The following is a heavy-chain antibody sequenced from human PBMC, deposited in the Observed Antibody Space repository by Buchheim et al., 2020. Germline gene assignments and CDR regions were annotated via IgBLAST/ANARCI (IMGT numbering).Heavy chain of an antibody. V-gene: IGHV3-33*01. D-gene: IGHD2-2*02. CDR3: ARDGGYWSGTNYYSVGFFQH. J-gene: IGHJ1*01. CDR2: IWYDGSNK. CDR1: GFTFSSYG. Sequence: QVQLVESGGGVVQPGRSLRLSCAASGFTFSSYGMHWVRQAPGKGLEWVAVIWYDGSNKYYADSVKGRFTIYRDNSKNTLYLQMNSLRAEDTAVYYCARDGGYWSGTNYYSVGFFQHWGQGTL.